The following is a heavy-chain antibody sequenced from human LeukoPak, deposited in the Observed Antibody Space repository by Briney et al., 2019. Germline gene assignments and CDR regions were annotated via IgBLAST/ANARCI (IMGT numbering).Heavy chain of an antibody. J-gene: IGHJ3*02. CDR1: GFTFSDYD. Sequence: GGSLRLSCVTSGFTFSDYDMNWIRQAPGRGLEWVSYISSGNSSMYYADSVKGRFSISRDNAKNSLSLHMSSLRAEDTAVYYCAKTIFGVTHAFDIWGQGTMVTVSS. CDR3: AKTIFGVTHAFDI. D-gene: IGHD3-3*01. CDR2: ISSGNSSM. V-gene: IGHV3-11*04.